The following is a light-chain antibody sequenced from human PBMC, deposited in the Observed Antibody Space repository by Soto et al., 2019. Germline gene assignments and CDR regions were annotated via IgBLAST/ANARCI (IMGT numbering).Light chain of an antibody. CDR3: QQYGSSLPIT. CDR2: SAS. Sequence: EMVLTQSPGTLSLSPGERATLSCRASQSVSSSYLAWYQQKPDQAPRLLIYSASSRATGIPARFSGSGSGTDVTVPISRLEPEDFAVCYCQQYGSSLPITFGQGTRLEIK. J-gene: IGKJ5*01. V-gene: IGKV3-20*01. CDR1: QSVSSSY.